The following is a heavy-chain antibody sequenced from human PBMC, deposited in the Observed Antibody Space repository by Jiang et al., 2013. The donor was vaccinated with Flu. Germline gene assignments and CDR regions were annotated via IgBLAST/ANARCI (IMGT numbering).Heavy chain of an antibody. V-gene: IGHV3-48*03. J-gene: IGHJ4*02. CDR2: ISASGSTI. D-gene: IGHD4-17*01. Sequence: QLLESGGGLVQPGGSLRLSCAASGFTFSSYAMSWVRQAPGKGLEWISYISASGSTIYYADSVKGRFTISRDNAKNSLYLQMNSMRAEDTALYYCARDNDGDYYFDYWGQGTLATVSS. CDR1: GFTFSSYA. CDR3: ARDNDGDYYFDY.